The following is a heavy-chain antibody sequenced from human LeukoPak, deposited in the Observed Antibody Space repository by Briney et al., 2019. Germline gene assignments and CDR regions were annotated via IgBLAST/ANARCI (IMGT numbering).Heavy chain of an antibody. CDR2: INHSGST. Sequence: SETLSLTCAVYGGSFSGSYWSWIRQPPGKGLEWIAEINHSGSTKYNPSLKSRVTISVDTSKNQFSLKVSSVTAADTAVYYCARVYSRFYYYYMDVWGNGTTVTVSS. CDR1: GGSFSGSY. V-gene: IGHV4-34*01. J-gene: IGHJ6*03. CDR3: ARVYSRFYYYYMDV. D-gene: IGHD6-6*01.